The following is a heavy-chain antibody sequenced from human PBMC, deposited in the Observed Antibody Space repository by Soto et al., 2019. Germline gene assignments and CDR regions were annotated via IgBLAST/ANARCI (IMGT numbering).Heavy chain of an antibody. D-gene: IGHD3-10*01. Sequence: HPGGSLRLSXAASGVTSGDLGMSWVRQCPGRGLEWVSTISRDGANRHYADSVNGRFTISRDNSRNTVDLHMARLRAEDTARYYCVSWFSAHFDYWGQGIVVTVSS. J-gene: IGHJ4*02. V-gene: IGHV3-23*01. CDR2: ISRDGANR. CDR3: VSWFSAHFDY. CDR1: GVTSGDLG.